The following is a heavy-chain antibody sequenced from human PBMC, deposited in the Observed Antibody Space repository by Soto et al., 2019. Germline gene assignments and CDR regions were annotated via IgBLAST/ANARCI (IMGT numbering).Heavy chain of an antibody. J-gene: IGHJ6*02. CDR2: INPNSGGT. CDR3: ARDESPGGYYYGMDV. V-gene: IGHV1-2*04. CDR1: GYTFTGYY. D-gene: IGHD3-16*01. Sequence: QVQLVQSGAEVKKPGASVKVSCKASGYTFTGYYMHWVRQAPGQGLEWMGWINPNSGGTNYAQKCQGWVTMTRDTSISTAYMELSRLRSDDTAVYYCARDESPGGYYYGMDVWGQGTTVTVSS.